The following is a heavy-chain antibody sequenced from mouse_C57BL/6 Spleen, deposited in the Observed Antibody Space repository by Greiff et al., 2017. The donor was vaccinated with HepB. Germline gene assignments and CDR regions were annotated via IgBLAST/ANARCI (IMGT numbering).Heavy chain of an antibody. CDR3: ARHHYGRYFDY. V-gene: IGHV5-12*01. D-gene: IGHD1-1*02. J-gene: IGHJ2*01. CDR1: GFTFSDYY. CDR2: ISNGGGST. Sequence: EVMLVESGGGLVQPGGSLKFSCAASGFTFSDYYMYWVRQTPEQSLEWVAYISNGGGSTYYPDTVKGRFTISRDNAKNTLYLQMSRLKSEDTAMYYSARHHYGRYFDYWGQGTTLTVSS.